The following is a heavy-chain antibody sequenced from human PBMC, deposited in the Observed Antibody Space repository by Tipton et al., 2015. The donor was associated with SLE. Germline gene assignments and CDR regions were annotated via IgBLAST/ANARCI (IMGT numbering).Heavy chain of an antibody. D-gene: IGHD7-27*01. J-gene: IGHJ4*02. V-gene: IGHV4-61*02. CDR1: GGSISSGSYY. CDR2: IYTSGST. Sequence: TLSLTCTVSGGSISSGSYYWSWIRQPAGKGLEWIGRIYTSGSTYYNPSLKSRVTISVDTSKNQFSLKLSSVTAADTAVYYCARDLGSGDHFDYWGQGTLVTVSS. CDR3: ARDLGSGDHFDY.